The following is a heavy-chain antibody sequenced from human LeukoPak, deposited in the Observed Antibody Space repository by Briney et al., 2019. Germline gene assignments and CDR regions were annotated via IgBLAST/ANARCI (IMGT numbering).Heavy chain of an antibody. CDR2: ISYDGSNK. V-gene: IGHV3-30*18. Sequence: GGSLRLSCAASGLTFSSHWMHWVRQAPGKGLEWVAVISYDGSNKYYADSVKGRFTISRDNSKNTLYLQMNSLRAEDTAVYYCAKDQGRSSGWYGFGFYNAFDIWGQGTMVTVSS. CDR3: AKDQGRSSGWYGFGFYNAFDI. J-gene: IGHJ3*02. D-gene: IGHD6-19*01. CDR1: GLTFSSHW.